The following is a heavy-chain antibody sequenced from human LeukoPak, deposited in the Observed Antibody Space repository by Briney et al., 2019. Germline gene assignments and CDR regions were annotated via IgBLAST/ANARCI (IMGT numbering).Heavy chain of an antibody. CDR2: IYSGGNT. J-gene: IGHJ4*02. V-gene: IGHV3-53*05. Sequence: GGSLRLSCAASGFAVGSKYMSWVRQTPGKGLDWVSVIYSGGNTHYSDSVKGRFTISRDNAKNSLYLQMNSLRAEDTALYYCAKGGYCSSTSCYLGYWGQGTLVTVSS. D-gene: IGHD2-2*01. CDR1: GFAVGSKY. CDR3: AKGGYCSSTSCYLGY.